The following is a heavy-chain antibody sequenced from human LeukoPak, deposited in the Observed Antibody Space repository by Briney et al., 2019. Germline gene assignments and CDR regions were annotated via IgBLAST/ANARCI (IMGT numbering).Heavy chain of an antibody. V-gene: IGHV3-21*01. CDR2: ISSSSSYI. J-gene: IGHJ4*02. CDR1: GFTFSRYS. D-gene: IGHD2-2*01. CDR3: ARDITESSSTSCPDY. Sequence: PGGSLRLSCAASGFTFSRYSMNWVRQAPGKGLEWVSSISSSSSYIYYADSVKGRFTISRDNAKNSLYLQMNSLRAEDTAVYYCARDITESSSTSCPDYWGQGTLVTVSS.